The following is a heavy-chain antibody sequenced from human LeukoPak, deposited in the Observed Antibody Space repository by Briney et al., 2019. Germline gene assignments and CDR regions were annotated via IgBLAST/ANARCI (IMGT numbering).Heavy chain of an antibody. Sequence: SETLSLTCAVYGGSFSGYYWSWIRQPPGKGLEWIGEINHSGSTNYNPSLKSRVTLSVDTSKNQFSLKLSSVTAADTAVYYCASPSDYPSRWLQFWGQGTLVTVSS. CDR2: INHSGST. D-gene: IGHD5-24*01. J-gene: IGHJ4*02. CDR3: ASPSDYPSRWLQF. CDR1: GGSFSGYY. V-gene: IGHV4-34*01.